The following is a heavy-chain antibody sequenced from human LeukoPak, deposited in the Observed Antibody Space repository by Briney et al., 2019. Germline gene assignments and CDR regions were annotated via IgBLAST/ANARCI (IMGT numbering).Heavy chain of an antibody. CDR3: AKDGGSGSYYGFDY. D-gene: IGHD3-22*01. Sequence: GGSLRLSCAASGFIFSTYGMHWVRQAPGKGLEWVAFIRSDGSNQYYADSVKGRFTFSRNNSKNTLYLQMSSLGADDTAVYYCAKDGGSGSYYGFDYWGQGTLVTVSS. CDR2: IRSDGSNQ. J-gene: IGHJ4*02. CDR1: GFIFSTYG. V-gene: IGHV3-30*02.